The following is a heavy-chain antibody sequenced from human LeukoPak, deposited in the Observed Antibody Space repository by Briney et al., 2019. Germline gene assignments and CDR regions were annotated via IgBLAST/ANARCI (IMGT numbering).Heavy chain of an antibody. CDR3: ARAGGITMVRGAVGY. J-gene: IGHJ4*02. CDR2: ISSSSSYI. CDR1: GFTFSSYS. Sequence: GGSLRLSCAASGFTFSSYSMNWVRQAPGKGLEWVSSISSSSSYIYYADSVKGRFTISRYNAKNSLYLQMNSLRAEDTAVYYCARAGGITMVRGAVGYWGQGTLVTVSS. D-gene: IGHD3-10*01. V-gene: IGHV3-21*01.